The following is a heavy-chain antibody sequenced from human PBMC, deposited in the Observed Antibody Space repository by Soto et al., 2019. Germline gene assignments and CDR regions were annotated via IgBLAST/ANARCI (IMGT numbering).Heavy chain of an antibody. D-gene: IGHD5-12*01. CDR3: AGTRRDGYNAYYYYGMDV. J-gene: IGHJ6*02. CDR1: GGSISSYY. Sequence: QVQLQESGPGLVKPSETLSLTCTVSGGSISSYYWSWIRQPPGKGLEWIGYIYYSGSTNYNPSLTRRVTSSVDXXKXQXXLTRSSVTAADTVVYYCAGTRRDGYNAYYYYGMDVWGQGTTVTVSS. V-gene: IGHV4-59*01. CDR2: IYYSGST.